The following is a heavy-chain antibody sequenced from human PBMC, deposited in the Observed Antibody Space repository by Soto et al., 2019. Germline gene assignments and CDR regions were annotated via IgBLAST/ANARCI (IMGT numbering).Heavy chain of an antibody. CDR1: GCSIRRGGYY. V-gene: IGHV4-31*03. CDR2: IYYSGST. D-gene: IGHD6-6*01. Sequence: PSETLSLTCTVSGCSIRRGGYYWSWIRHHPGKGLEWIGYIYYSGSTYYNPSLKSRVTISVDTSKNQFSLKLSSVTAADTAVYYCAREVRSSIAARRRVDYWGQGTLVTVSS. J-gene: IGHJ4*02. CDR3: AREVRSSIAARRRVDY.